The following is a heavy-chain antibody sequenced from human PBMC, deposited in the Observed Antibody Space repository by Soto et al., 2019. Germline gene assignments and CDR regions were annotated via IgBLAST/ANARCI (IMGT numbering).Heavy chain of an antibody. J-gene: IGHJ6*02. CDR2: IIPIFGTA. Sequence: SVKVSCKASGGTFSSYAISWVRQAPGQGLEWMGGIIPIFGTANYAQKFQGRATITADKSTSTAYMELSSLRSEDTAVYYCAREPDITGTGHYYYYGMDVWGQGTTVTVSS. CDR3: AREPDITGTGHYYYYGMDV. D-gene: IGHD1-20*01. CDR1: GGTFSSYA. V-gene: IGHV1-69*06.